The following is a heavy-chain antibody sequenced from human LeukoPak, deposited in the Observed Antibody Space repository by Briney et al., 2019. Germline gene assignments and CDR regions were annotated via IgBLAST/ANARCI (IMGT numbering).Heavy chain of an antibody. CDR2: ISAYNGNT. CDR3: ATGYSDSLSDY. J-gene: IGHJ4*02. D-gene: IGHD6-13*01. Sequence: ASVKVSCKASGYTFTSYGISWVRQAPGQGLEWMGWISAYNGNTNYAQKFQGRVTMTRDSSISTAYMDLSSLKSDDTAVYYCATGYSDSLSDYWGQGTLVTVSS. CDR1: GYTFTSYG. V-gene: IGHV1-18*01.